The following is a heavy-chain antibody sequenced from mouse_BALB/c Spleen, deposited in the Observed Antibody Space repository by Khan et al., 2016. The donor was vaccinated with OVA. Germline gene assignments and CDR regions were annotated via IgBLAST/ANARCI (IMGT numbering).Heavy chain of an antibody. CDR1: GFNIKDTY. V-gene: IGHV14-3*02. CDR2: IAPADGKT. Sequence: VQLQQSGAELVKPGASVKLSCTASGFNIKDTYIHWVKQRPEQGLEWIGRIAPADGKTESDPKFQDKATLKADTSSNTAYLQLSSLTSEDTAVYYSGRSFSHVCGSGWFVYWGQGTLVTVS. CDR3: GRSFSHVCGSGWFVY. D-gene: IGHD2-10*02. J-gene: IGHJ3*01.